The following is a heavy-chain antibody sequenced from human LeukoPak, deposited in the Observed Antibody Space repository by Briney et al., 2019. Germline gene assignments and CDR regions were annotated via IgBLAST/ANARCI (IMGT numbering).Heavy chain of an antibody. CDR2: INPSGGTT. D-gene: IGHD5-18*01. J-gene: IGHJ4*02. V-gene: IGHV1-46*01. CDR3: AREGGDTPMVKFDS. Sequence: ASVKVSCKASGYTFTSYSIHWVRQAPGQGLEWMGIINPSGGTTTYTQKFQGRVTMTRDMSTSTVYMELSSLRSEDTGVYYCAREGGDTPMVKFDSWGQGTLVTVSS. CDR1: GYTFTSYS.